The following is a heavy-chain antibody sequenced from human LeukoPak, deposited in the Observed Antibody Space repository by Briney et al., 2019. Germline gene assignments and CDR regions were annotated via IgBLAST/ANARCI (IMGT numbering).Heavy chain of an antibody. V-gene: IGHV1-46*01. D-gene: IGHD3-10*01. CDR2: INPSGGST. J-gene: IGHJ4*02. CDR1: GYTFTSYY. CDR3: AREGDGSGSYYEYYFDY. Sequence: ASVKVSCKASGYTFTSYYMHWVRQPPGQGLEWMGIINPSGGSTSYAQKFQGRVTMTRDTSTSTVYMELSSLRSEDTAVYYCAREGDGSGSYYEYYFDYWGQGTLVTVSS.